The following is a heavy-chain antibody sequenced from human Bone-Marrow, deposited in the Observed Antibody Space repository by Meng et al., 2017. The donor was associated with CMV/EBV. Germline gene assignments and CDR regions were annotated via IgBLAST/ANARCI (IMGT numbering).Heavy chain of an antibody. CDR1: GDSISSASYY. Sequence: GSLRLSCTVPGDSISSASYYWGWIRQPPGKGLEWIGSVYYNGSSYYSPSLKSRVTISVDTSEKQFSLRLSSVTPADTAVYYCARGKLVNYYYYYGMDVWGQGTTVTVSS. V-gene: IGHV4-39*07. D-gene: IGHD2-2*01. CDR3: ARGKLVNYYYYYGMDV. J-gene: IGHJ6*02. CDR2: VYYNGSS.